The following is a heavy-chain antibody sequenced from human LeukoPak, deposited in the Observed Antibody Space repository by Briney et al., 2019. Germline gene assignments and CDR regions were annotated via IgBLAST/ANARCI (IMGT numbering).Heavy chain of an antibody. D-gene: IGHD3-16*01. CDR1: GFAFVDYA. Sequence: GGSLRLSCTTSGFAFVDYAMAWVRQAPGKGLELVGFIRSKAYGGTSEYAASVKGRFTLSRDDSKSIAYLQMNSLKAEDTAVYYCSREAVGGRGGATKLHFDYWGQGTLVTVSS. CDR2: IRSKAYGGTS. V-gene: IGHV3-49*04. CDR3: SREAVGGRGGATKLHFDY. J-gene: IGHJ4*02.